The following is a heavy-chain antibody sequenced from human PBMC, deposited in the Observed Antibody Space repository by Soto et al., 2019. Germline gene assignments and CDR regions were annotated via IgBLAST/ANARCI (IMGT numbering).Heavy chain of an antibody. V-gene: IGHV3-13*01. Sequence: LRLSCGASGFIFSNFDMHWVRQTTEKGLEWVSGIGFAGDTNYSGSVKGRFTISRENAKNSLFLQMNSLRVGDTAVYYCVRGLPGGFDPWGQGTLVTVPS. J-gene: IGHJ5*02. CDR3: VRGLPGGFDP. D-gene: IGHD3-10*01. CDR1: GFIFSNFD. CDR2: IGFAGDT.